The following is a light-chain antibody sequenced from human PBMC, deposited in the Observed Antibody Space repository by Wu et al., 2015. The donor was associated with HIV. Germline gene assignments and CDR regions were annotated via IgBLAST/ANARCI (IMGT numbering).Light chain of an antibody. CDR3: QQYNTWPFT. V-gene: IGKV3-15*01. Sequence: ETVMTQSPATLSVSPGERATLSCGASQSVSSNLAWYQQKPGQAPRLLIHGASTTATGIPARFSGSGSGTEFTLTINSMQSEDFAVYYCQQYNTWPFTFGQGTKLEIK. J-gene: IGKJ2*01. CDR2: GAS. CDR1: QSVSSN.